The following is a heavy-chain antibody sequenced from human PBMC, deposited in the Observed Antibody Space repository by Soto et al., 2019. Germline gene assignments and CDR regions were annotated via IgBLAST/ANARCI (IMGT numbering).Heavy chain of an antibody. CDR1: GGSISSGNSYS. Sequence: QLQLQESGSGLVKPSQTLSLTCAVSGGSISSGNSYSWSWIRQPPGKGREWVGSISHTGSTSYNPSLKGRVTMSADKSKNQFSLKLSSVTAADMAVYYCARAVAPYLGTWFDPGGQGTLVIVSS. CDR3: ARAVAPYLGTWFDP. V-gene: IGHV4-30-2*01. D-gene: IGHD3-16*01. CDR2: ISHTGST. J-gene: IGHJ5*02.